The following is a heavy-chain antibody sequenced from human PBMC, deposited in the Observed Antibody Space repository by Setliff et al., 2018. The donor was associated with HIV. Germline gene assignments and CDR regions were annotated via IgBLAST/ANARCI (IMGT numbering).Heavy chain of an antibody. Sequence: ASVKVSCKASGGTFSSYTISWVRQAPGQGLEWMGGIIPIFGTTNYAQKFQGRVTITADESTSTAYMELSSLRSEDTAVYYCARHRPWEVDVFDIWGQGTMVTVSS. V-gene: IGHV1-69*13. CDR1: GGTFSSYT. CDR3: ARHRPWEVDVFDI. D-gene: IGHD1-26*01. J-gene: IGHJ3*02. CDR2: IIPIFGTT.